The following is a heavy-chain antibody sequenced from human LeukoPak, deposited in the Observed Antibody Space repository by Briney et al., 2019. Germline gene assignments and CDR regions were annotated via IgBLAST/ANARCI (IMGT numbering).Heavy chain of an antibody. D-gene: IGHD3-3*01. Sequence: GRSLRLSCAASGFTFSTYGMHWVRQAPGKGLEWVAFISYDGSNKYYVDSVRGRFTISRDNSKNTLYLQMDSLRAEDTAVYYCAKDRHKEGYDLWSGPGGYYYYYYDMDVWGQGTTVTVSS. J-gene: IGHJ6*02. V-gene: IGHV3-30*18. CDR3: AKDRHKEGYDLWSGPGGYYYYYYDMDV. CDR2: ISYDGSNK. CDR1: GFTFSTYG.